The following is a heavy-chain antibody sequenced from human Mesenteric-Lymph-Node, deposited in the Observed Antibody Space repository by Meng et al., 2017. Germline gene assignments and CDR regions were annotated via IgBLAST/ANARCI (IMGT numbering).Heavy chain of an antibody. CDR2: IYSSGNT. J-gene: IGHJ4*02. CDR1: GGSVSSGSYY. Sequence: SETLSLTCTVSGGSVSSGSYYWSWIRQPAGKGLEWIGRIYSSGNTYYNPSLKSRVTISVDTSNNRFSLNLRSVTAADTAVYYCARDLYYGSGSYSYFDSWGQGMLVTVSS. V-gene: IGHV4-61*02. CDR3: ARDLYYGSGSYSYFDS. D-gene: IGHD3-10*01.